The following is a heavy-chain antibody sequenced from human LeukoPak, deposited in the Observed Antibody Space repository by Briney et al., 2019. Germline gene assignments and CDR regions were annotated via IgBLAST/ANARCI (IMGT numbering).Heavy chain of an antibody. V-gene: IGHV3-15*07. Sequence: GGSLRLSCATSGFTFSNAWMNWVRQAPGKGLEWVGRIRSNSDGGTIDYAAPVIGRFALSRDDSENTLYLQMNRLQTEDTAVYYCATDFYDTTWGQGTLVTVSS. J-gene: IGHJ5*02. CDR1: GFTFSNAW. CDR2: IRSNSDGGTI. D-gene: IGHD3-22*01. CDR3: ATDFYDTT.